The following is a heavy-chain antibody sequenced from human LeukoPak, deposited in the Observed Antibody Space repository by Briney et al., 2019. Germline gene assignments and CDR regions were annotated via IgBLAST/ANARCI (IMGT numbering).Heavy chain of an antibody. D-gene: IGHD6-19*01. CDR3: AREIVSAVAGNFDS. CDR1: GFTFSSYE. J-gene: IGHJ4*02. V-gene: IGHV3-48*03. Sequence: GGSLRLSCAASGFTFSSYEMNWVRQPPGKGLEWVSYISGSGDTRTYADSVKGRFTISRDNAKNSLYLEMNSLRAEDTAVYYCAREIVSAVAGNFDSWGQGTLVTVSS. CDR2: ISGSGDTR.